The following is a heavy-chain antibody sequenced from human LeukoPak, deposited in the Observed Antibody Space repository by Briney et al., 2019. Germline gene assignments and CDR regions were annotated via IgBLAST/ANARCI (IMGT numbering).Heavy chain of an antibody. Sequence: PGGSLRLSCAASGFTASSNYMSWVRQAPGKGLEWVSVIYSGGSTYYADSVKGRFTISRDNSKNTLYLQMNSLRAEDTAVYYCASGAVAGYFDYWGQGTLVTVSS. CDR3: ASGAVAGYFDY. J-gene: IGHJ4*02. D-gene: IGHD6-19*01. V-gene: IGHV3-53*01. CDR2: IYSGGST. CDR1: GFTASSNY.